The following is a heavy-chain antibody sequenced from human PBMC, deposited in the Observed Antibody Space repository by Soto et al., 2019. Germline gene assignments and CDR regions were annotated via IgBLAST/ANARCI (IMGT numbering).Heavy chain of an antibody. Sequence: ASVKVSCKASGYTFTTYAIHWVRQAPGQRLEWMGWINAGNGNTKYSQRFQGRVTITTDTSASTAYMELSGLRSEDTAVYYCARDLVGLGGIAVSGTDYWG. D-gene: IGHD6-19*01. J-gene: IGHJ4*01. CDR3: ARDLVGLGGIAVSGTDY. V-gene: IGHV1-3*01. CDR2: INAGNGNT. CDR1: GYTFTTYA.